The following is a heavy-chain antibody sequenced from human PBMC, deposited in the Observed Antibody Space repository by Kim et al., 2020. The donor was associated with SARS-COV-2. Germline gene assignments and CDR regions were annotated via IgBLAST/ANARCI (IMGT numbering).Heavy chain of an antibody. Sequence: SETLSLTCTVSGGSISSYYWSWIRQPQGTGLEWIGYIYYSGSTNYNSSLKLRVPITVDTSKNQISLTLSSGTAADTDAAYYARPLYCGSTSCTRVYYYY. V-gene: IGHV4-59*08. CDR2: IYYSGST. D-gene: IGHD2-2*01. CDR3: ARPLYCGSTSCTRVYYYY. J-gene: IGHJ6*01. CDR1: GGSISSYY.